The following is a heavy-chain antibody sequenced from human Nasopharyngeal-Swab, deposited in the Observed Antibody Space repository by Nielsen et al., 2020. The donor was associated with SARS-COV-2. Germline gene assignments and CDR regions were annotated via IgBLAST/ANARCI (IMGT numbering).Heavy chain of an antibody. Sequence: ASVKVSCKASNHTFIDYGISWVRQAPGQGLEWMGWISAYSGKTDYAQKFQDRVTMTTDTSTSTAYMELRTLRSDDTAVYYCATDGPLRAYYMDVWGKGTTVSVSS. CDR1: NHTFIDYG. V-gene: IGHV1-18*04. CDR3: ATDGPLRAYYMDV. J-gene: IGHJ6*03. CDR2: ISAYSGKT.